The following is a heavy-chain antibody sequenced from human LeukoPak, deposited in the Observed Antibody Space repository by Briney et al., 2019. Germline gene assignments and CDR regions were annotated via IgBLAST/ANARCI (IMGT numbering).Heavy chain of an antibody. CDR3: ARSIGYGES. D-gene: IGHD3-10*01. CDR2: VSTGGSTT. V-gene: IGHV3-74*01. Sequence: GGSLRHSCAASGFTFSTSWMYWVRQAAGKGLEWVSHVSTGGSTTAYADSVKGRFTISRDNAKNTVYLQMNSLRAEDTAVYYCARSIGYGESWGQGTLVTVSS. J-gene: IGHJ5*02. CDR1: GFTFSTSW.